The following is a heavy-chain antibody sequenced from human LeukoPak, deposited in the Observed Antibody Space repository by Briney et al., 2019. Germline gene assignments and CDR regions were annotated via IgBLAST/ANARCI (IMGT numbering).Heavy chain of an antibody. V-gene: IGHV1-18*01. CDR1: GYTFTSYG. CDR3: ARDWTLGYCSGGSCYSPGYY. CDR2: ISAYNGNT. Sequence: APVKVSCKASGYTFTSYGISWVRQAPGQGLEWMGWISAYNGNTNYAQKLQGRVTMTTDTSTSTAYMELRSLRSDDTAVYYCARDWTLGYCSGGSCYSPGYYWGQGTLVTVSS. J-gene: IGHJ4*02. D-gene: IGHD2-15*01.